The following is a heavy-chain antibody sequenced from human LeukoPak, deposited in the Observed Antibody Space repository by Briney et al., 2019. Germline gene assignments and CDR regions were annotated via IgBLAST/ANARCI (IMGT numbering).Heavy chain of an antibody. CDR2: INPNSGGT. CDR3: ARNGKSASSGWYVSWFDP. D-gene: IGHD6-19*01. V-gene: IGHV1-2*02. Sequence: GASVKVSCKASGYTFTGYYMHWVRQAPGQGLEWMGWINPNSGGTNYAQKFQGRVTMTGGTSISTAYMELSRLRSDDTAVYYCARNGKSASSGWYVSWFDPWGQGTLVTVSS. CDR1: GYTFTGYY. J-gene: IGHJ5*02.